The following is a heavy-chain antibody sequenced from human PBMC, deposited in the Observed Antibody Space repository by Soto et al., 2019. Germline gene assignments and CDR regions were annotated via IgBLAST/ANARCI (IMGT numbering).Heavy chain of an antibody. Sequence: SETLSLTCSVSGGSISGHYWSWIRLPAGRRLQWVGRIYSSGTTNYNPSLKGRVRMSVDTDRNSFSLRLDSVTAADTAVYYCARNFDIAATGTAFDSWGRGVLVTVSS. V-gene: IGHV4-4*07. D-gene: IGHD6-13*01. CDR3: ARNFDIAATGTAFDS. CDR2: IYSSGTT. J-gene: IGHJ4*02. CDR1: GGSISGHY.